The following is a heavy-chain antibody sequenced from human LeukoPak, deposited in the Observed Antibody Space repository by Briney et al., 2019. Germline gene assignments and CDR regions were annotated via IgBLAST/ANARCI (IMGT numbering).Heavy chain of an antibody. J-gene: IGHJ4*02. CDR1: GGSINTYY. V-gene: IGHV4-31*03. D-gene: IGHD6-19*01. Sequence: TLSLTCTVSGGSINTYYWSWIRQHPGKGLEWIGYIYYSGSTYYNPSLKSRVTISVDTSKNQFSLKLSSVTAADTAVYYCARASSSGWLVDYWGQGTLVTVSS. CDR3: ARASSSGWLVDY. CDR2: IYYSGST.